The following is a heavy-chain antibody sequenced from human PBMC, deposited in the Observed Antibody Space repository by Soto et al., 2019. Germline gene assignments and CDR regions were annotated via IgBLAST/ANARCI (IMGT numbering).Heavy chain of an antibody. CDR3: VKGGYHYFDY. CDR1: RFTFSNYG. Sequence: QVQLVESGGGVVQPGRSLRLSCAASRFTFSNYGMHWVRQTPGKGLEWVAVISYDGSNKYYADSVKGRFTISRDNSKNTLYLRMNSLRAEDTAVYYCVKGGYHYFDYWGQGTLVTVSS. V-gene: IGHV3-30*18. J-gene: IGHJ4*02. D-gene: IGHD5-12*01. CDR2: ISYDGSNK.